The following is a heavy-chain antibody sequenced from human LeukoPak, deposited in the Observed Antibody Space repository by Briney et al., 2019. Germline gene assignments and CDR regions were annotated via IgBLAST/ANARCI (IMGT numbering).Heavy chain of an antibody. CDR1: GGSFSGYY. D-gene: IGHD5-12*01. CDR2: INHSGST. J-gene: IGHJ4*02. V-gene: IGHV4-34*01. CDR3: ARGSWLRRYFDY. Sequence: TETLSLTCAVYGGSFSGYYWSWIRQPPGKGLEWIGEINHSGSTNYNPSLKSRVTISVDTSKNQFSLKLSSVTAADTAVYYCARGSWLRRYFDYWGQGTLVTVSS.